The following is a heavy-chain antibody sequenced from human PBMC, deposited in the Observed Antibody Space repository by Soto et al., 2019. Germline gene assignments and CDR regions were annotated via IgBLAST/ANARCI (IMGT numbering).Heavy chain of an antibody. Sequence: QVQLVESGGGVVQPGRSLRLSCAASGFTFSSYGMHWVRQAPGKGLEWVAVISYDGSNKYYADSVKGRFTISRDNSKNTLYLQINSLIAEDTAVYYCAKDSRIVVVTAPYDYWGQGTLVTVSS. J-gene: IGHJ4*02. CDR1: GFTFSSYG. CDR2: ISYDGSNK. CDR3: AKDSRIVVVTAPYDY. V-gene: IGHV3-30*18. D-gene: IGHD2-21*02.